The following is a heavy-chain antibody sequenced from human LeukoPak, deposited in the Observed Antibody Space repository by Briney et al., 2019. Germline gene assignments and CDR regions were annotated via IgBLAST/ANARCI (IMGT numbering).Heavy chain of an antibody. D-gene: IGHD3-22*01. CDR1: GFTFTNYG. CDR2: ISGSGGST. CDR3: ARDSGYYENGHYYYYGMDV. Sequence: QTGGSLRLSCAASGFTFTNYGMSWVRQAPGKGLEWVSAISGSGGSTYYADSVKGRFTISRDNSKNTLYLQMNSLRAEDTAVYYCARDSGYYENGHYYYYGMDVWGQGTTVTVSS. V-gene: IGHV3-23*01. J-gene: IGHJ6*02.